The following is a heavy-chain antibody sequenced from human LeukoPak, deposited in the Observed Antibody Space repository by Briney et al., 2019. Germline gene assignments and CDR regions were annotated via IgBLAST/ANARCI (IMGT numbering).Heavy chain of an antibody. CDR2: IYYSGST. CDR3: ASTPYYYGSGSYNYFDC. CDR1: GGSISSGSHY. J-gene: IGHJ4*02. V-gene: IGHV4-39*07. Sequence: SETLSLTCTVSGGSISSGSHYWGWIRQPPGKGLEWIGNIYYSGSTYYNPSLMSRVTMSVDTSKNQFSLNLSSVTAADTAVYYCASTPYYYGSGSYNYFDCWGQGTLVTVSS. D-gene: IGHD3-10*01.